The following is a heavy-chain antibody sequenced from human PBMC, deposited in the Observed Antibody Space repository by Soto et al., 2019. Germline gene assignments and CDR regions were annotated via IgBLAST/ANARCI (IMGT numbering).Heavy chain of an antibody. D-gene: IGHD5-18*01. J-gene: IGHJ6*02. V-gene: IGHV3-21*01. CDR1: GFTFSSYS. CDR3: ARDRGIQLWPHYGMDV. Sequence: PGGSLRLSCAASGFTFSSYSMNWVRQAPGKGLEWVSSISSSSSYIYYADSVKGRFTISRDNAKNSLYLQMNSLRAGDTAVYYCARDRGIQLWPHYGMDVWGQGTTVTVSS. CDR2: ISSSSSYI.